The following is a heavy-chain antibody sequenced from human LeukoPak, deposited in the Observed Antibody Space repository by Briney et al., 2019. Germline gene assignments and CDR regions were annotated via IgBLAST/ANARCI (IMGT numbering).Heavy chain of an antibody. V-gene: IGHV4-39*02. Sequence: PSETLPLTCTVSGGSISSSSYYWGWIRQPPGKGLEWIGSIYYSGSTYYNPSLKSRVTISVDTSKNQFSLKLSSVTAADTAVYYCARDNPFKYDYVNWGQGTLVTVSS. CDR1: GGSISSSSYY. CDR3: ARDNPFKYDYVN. J-gene: IGHJ4*02. CDR2: IYYSGST. D-gene: IGHD3-16*01.